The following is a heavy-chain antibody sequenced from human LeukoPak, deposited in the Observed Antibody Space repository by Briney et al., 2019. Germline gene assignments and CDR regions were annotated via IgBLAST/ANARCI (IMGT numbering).Heavy chain of an antibody. CDR3: ATASFGYGDYGSYYFDY. CDR1: GYTLTELS. V-gene: IGHV1-24*01. D-gene: IGHD4-17*01. Sequence: ASVKVSCKVSGYTLTELSMHWVRQAPGKGLEWMGGSDPEDGETIYAQKFQGRVTMTEDTSTDTAYMELSSLRSEDTAVYYCATASFGYGDYGSYYFDYWGQGTLVTVSS. CDR2: SDPEDGET. J-gene: IGHJ4*02.